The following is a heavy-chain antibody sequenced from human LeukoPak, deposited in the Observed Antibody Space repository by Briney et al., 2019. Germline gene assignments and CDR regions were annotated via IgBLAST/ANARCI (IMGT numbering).Heavy chain of an antibody. D-gene: IGHD1-14*01. V-gene: IGHV3-74*01. J-gene: IGHJ4*02. Sequence: PGRSLRLSCAASGFTFSGYWMHWVRQVPGKGLVWVARINPGGSSITYADSVKGRFTISRDNAKNTLYLQTDSLRAEDTGVYYCARSNQADDYWGQGTLVTVSS. CDR2: INPGGSSI. CDR1: GFTFSGYW. CDR3: ARSNQADDY.